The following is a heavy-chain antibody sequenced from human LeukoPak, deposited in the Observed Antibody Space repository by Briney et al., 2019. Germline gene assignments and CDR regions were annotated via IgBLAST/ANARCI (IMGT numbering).Heavy chain of an antibody. CDR3: VRVPGGHYFDY. CDR1: GFTFSSYG. J-gene: IGHJ4*02. D-gene: IGHD2-8*02. CDR2: ISGSGGST. V-gene: IGHV3-23*01. Sequence: PGGSLRLSCAASGFTFSSYGMSWVRQAPGKGLEWVSAISGSGGSTYYADSVKGRFTISRDNSKNTLYLQMNSLRAEDTAVYYCVRVPGGHYFDYWGQGTQVTVSS.